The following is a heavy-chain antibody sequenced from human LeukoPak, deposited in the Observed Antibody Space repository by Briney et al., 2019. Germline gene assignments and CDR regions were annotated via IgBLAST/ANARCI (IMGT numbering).Heavy chain of an antibody. D-gene: IGHD1-1*01. CDR3: ARLEEQYYYYYMDV. CDR1: GGSISSYY. J-gene: IGHJ6*03. Sequence: LETLSLTCTVSGGSISSYYWSWIRQPPGKGLEWIGYIYTSGSTNYNPSLKSRVTISVDTSKNQFSLKLSSVTAADTAVYYCARLEEQYYYYYMDVWGKGTTVTVSS. CDR2: IYTSGST. V-gene: IGHV4-4*09.